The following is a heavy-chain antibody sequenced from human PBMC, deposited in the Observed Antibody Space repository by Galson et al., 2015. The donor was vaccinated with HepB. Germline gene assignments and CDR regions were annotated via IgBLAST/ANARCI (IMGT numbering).Heavy chain of an antibody. J-gene: IGHJ4*02. V-gene: IGHV3-7*01. CDR1: GFEFNFYW. Sequence: SLRLSCAASGFEFNFYWMTWVRQAPGKGLEWVANIKRDSSEKYLADSVKGRFAISRENAKTSVYLQMNDLRAEDTAVYYCARARSNGANYHLVFDSWGQGAQVTISS. D-gene: IGHD4/OR15-4a*01. CDR2: IKRDSSEK. CDR3: ARARSNGANYHLVFDS.